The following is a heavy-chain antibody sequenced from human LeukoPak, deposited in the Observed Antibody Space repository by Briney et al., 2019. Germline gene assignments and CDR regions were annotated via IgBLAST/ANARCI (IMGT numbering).Heavy chain of an antibody. Sequence: PSETLSLTCTVSGGSISSSSYYWGWIRQPPGKGLEWIGSIYYSGSTYYNPSLKSRVTISVDTSKNQFSLKLSSVTAAGTAVYYCARHEDTVTTFDYWGQGTLVTVSS. J-gene: IGHJ4*02. D-gene: IGHD4-17*01. CDR3: ARHEDTVTTFDY. CDR1: GGSISSSSYY. CDR2: IYYSGST. V-gene: IGHV4-39*01.